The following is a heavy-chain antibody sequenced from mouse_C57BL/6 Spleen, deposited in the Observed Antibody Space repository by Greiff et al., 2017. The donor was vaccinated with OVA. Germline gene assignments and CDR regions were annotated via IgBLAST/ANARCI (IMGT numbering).Heavy chain of an antibody. V-gene: IGHV1-50*01. J-gene: IGHJ2*01. CDR3: ARRGGGYFDY. Sequence: QVQLQQPGAELVKPGASVKLSCKASGYTFTSYWMQWVKQRPGQGLEWIGEIDPSDSYTNYNQKFKGKATLNVDTSSNTAYMQLSSLTSEDAAVYYWARRGGGYFDYWGQGTTLTVSS. CDR1: GYTFTSYW. CDR2: IDPSDSYT.